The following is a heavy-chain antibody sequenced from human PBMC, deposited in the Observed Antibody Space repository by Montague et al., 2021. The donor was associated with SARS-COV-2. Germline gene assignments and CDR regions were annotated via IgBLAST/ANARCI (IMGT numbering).Heavy chain of an antibody. CDR2: VYYRGNT. CDR3: ARHYDHSSRVDS. D-gene: IGHD3-16*01. Sequence: SETLPLTCTVSGGSISSDYWTWIRQPPGKGLGWIGFVYYRGNTYYNPSLRGRVTISVDTSSNHFSLTLSSVTAADTAIYYCARHYDHSSRVDSWGQGTLVTVSS. CDR1: GGSISSDY. J-gene: IGHJ4*02. V-gene: IGHV4-59*08.